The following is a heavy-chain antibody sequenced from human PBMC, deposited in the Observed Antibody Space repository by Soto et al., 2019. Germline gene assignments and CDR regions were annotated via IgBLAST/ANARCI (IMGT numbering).Heavy chain of an antibody. CDR1: GYTFTGYY. D-gene: IGHD6-13*01. CDR2: INPNSGGT. Sequence: GASVKVSCKASGYTFTGYYMHWVRQAPGQGLEWMGWINPNSGGTNYAQKFQGWVTMTRDTSISTAYMELSRLRSDDTAVYYCAREGYSSSWLDYYGMDVWGQGTTVTVSS. J-gene: IGHJ6*02. CDR3: AREGYSSSWLDYYGMDV. V-gene: IGHV1-2*04.